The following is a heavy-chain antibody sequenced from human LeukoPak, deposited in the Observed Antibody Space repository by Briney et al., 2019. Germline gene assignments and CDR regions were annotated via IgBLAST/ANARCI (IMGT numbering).Heavy chain of an antibody. Sequence: GGSLRLSCAASGFTFDNYWMTWVRQAPGRGLEWVANIKLDGSEKYYVDSVRGRFTISRDNAKNSLYLQMNSLRAEDTAVYYCAAPYSSSWYVWDDFDYWGQGTLVTVSS. V-gene: IGHV3-7*03. CDR2: IKLDGSEK. D-gene: IGHD6-13*01. CDR1: GFTFDNYW. J-gene: IGHJ4*02. CDR3: AAPYSSSWYVWDDFDY.